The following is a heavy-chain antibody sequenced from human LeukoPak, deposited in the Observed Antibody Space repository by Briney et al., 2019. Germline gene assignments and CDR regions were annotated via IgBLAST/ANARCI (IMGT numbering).Heavy chain of an antibody. D-gene: IGHD6-19*01. J-gene: IGHJ4*02. CDR3: ARGKYSSGWYYFDY. CDR2: IYYSGRT. V-gene: IGHV4-59*01. CDR1: GGSISSYY. Sequence: ASETLSLTCTVSGGSISSYYWSWIRQPPGKGLEWIGYIYYSGRTNYNPSLKSRVTISVDTSKNQFSLKLSSVTAADTAVYYCARGKYSSGWYYFDYWGQGTLVTVSS.